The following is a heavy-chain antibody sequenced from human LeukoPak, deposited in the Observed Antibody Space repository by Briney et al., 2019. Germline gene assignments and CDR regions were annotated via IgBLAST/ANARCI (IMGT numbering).Heavy chain of an antibody. V-gene: IGHV4-38-2*02. Sequence: SETLSLTCTVSGFSISSGHYWGWIRQPPGKGLEWIGSIHHSGSTYYSQSLNSRVSISVDASKNQISLDLGPVTAANTAVYYCARDEGTAALPQPDYWGLGTLVTVAS. CDR2: IHHSGST. CDR1: GFSISSGHY. CDR3: ARDEGTAALPQPDY. D-gene: IGHD6-13*01. J-gene: IGHJ4*02.